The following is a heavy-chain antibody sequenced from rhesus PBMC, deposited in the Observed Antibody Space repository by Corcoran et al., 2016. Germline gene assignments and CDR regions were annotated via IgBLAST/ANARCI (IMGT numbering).Heavy chain of an antibody. D-gene: IGHD1-38*01. J-gene: IGHJ5-2*02. Sequence: QVQLQESGPGLVTPSETLSLTCAVSGGSLISNSWRWLRQSPGKGLEWIGYIYGGSGSTSYNPSLKSRVTISTDTSKNQFSLKLSSVTAADTAVYYCASPGGSLDVWGRGVLVTVSS. CDR2: IYGGSGST. CDR3: ASPGGSLDV. V-gene: IGHV4-147*01. CDR1: GGSLISNS.